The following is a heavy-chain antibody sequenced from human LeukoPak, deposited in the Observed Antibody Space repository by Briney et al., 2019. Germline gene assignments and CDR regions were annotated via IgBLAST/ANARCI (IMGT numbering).Heavy chain of an antibody. CDR1: GGSISSGDYY. D-gene: IGHD1-14*01. CDR2: IYYSGST. CDR3: ARGGHNTGYDY. Sequence: SSQTLSLTCTVSGGSISSGDYYCSWIRQPPGKGLEWIGYIYYSGSTYYNPSLKSRVTISVDTSKNQFSLKLSSVTAADTAVYYCARGGHNTGYDYWGQGTLVTVSS. V-gene: IGHV4-30-4*01. J-gene: IGHJ4*02.